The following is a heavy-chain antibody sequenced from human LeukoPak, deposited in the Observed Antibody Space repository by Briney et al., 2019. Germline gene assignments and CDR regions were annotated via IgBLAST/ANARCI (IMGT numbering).Heavy chain of an antibody. CDR3: SSDYYDSSGYYLAAFDI. CDR1: GFTVSSNY. CDR2: IYSGGST. V-gene: IGHV3-53*01. Sequence: PGGSLRLSCAASGFTVSSNYMSWVRQAPGKGLEWVSVIYSGGSTYYADSVKGRFAISRDNSKNTLYLQMTSLRAEDTAVYYCSSDYYDSSGYYLAAFDIWGQGTMVTVSS. J-gene: IGHJ3*02. D-gene: IGHD3-22*01.